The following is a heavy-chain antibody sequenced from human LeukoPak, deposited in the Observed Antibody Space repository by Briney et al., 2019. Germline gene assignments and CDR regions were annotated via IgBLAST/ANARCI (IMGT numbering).Heavy chain of an antibody. CDR1: GFTFSSYS. D-gene: IGHD3-10*02. CDR2: ISSSSSTI. CDR3: AGLGITMIGGV. V-gene: IGHV3-48*04. Sequence: GGSLRLSCAASGFTFSSYSMNWVRQAPGKGLEWVSYISSSSSTIYYADSVKGRFTISRDNAKNSLYLQMNSLRAEDTAVYYCAGLGITMIGGVWGKGTTVTISS. J-gene: IGHJ6*04.